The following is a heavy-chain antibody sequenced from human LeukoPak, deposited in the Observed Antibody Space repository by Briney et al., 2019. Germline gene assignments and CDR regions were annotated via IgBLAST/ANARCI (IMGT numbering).Heavy chain of an antibody. CDR2: ISYDGSNK. J-gene: IGHJ4*02. V-gene: IGHV3-30-3*01. Sequence: GGSLRLSCAASGFTFSSYATHWVRQAPGKGLEWVAVISYDGSNKYYADSVKGRFTISRDNSKNTLYLQMNSLRAEDTAVYYCASVMAISDFDYWGQGTLVTVSS. D-gene: IGHD3-16*01. CDR1: GFTFSSYA. CDR3: ASVMAISDFDY.